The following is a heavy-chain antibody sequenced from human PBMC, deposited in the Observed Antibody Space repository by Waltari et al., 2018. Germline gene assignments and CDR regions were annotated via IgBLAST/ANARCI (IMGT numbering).Heavy chain of an antibody. CDR2: IYSGGST. J-gene: IGHJ4*02. CDR1: GFTVSSTY. CDR3: ARDQRGYSYGYYFDY. D-gene: IGHD5-18*01. Sequence: EVQLVESGGGLIQPGGSLRLSCAASGFTVSSTYMRWVRQAPGKGLEWVSVIYSGGSTYYADSVKGRFTISRDNSKNTLYLQMNSLRAEDTAVYYCARDQRGYSYGYYFDYWGQGTLVTVSS. V-gene: IGHV3-53*01.